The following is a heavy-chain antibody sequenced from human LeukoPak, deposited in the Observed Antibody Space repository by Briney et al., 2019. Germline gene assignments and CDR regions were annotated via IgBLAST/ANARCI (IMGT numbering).Heavy chain of an antibody. V-gene: IGHV5-51*01. CDR1: GYSFTNYW. CDR2: IYPGDSDT. Sequence: GESLTISCKDSGYSFTNYWIGWVRQMPGKGLEWMGIIYPGDSDTRYSPSFQGQVTISADKSISTAYLQWSSLKASDTAMYYCARLGPLAYCGGDCYPDAFEIWGQGTMVTVSS. CDR3: ARLGPLAYCGGDCYPDAFEI. J-gene: IGHJ3*02. D-gene: IGHD2-21*02.